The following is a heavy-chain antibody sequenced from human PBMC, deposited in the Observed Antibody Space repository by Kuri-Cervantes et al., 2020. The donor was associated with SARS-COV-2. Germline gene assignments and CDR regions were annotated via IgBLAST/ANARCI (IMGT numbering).Heavy chain of an antibody. CDR3: ARGGYTNALDY. D-gene: IGHD4-11*01. CDR2: ISAYYGDT. Sequence: ASVQVSCKASGYTFSNYGITWVRQAPGQGLEWMGWISAYYGDTDYAQNLQGRVTMTTDTSTSTAYMELRSLRSDDTAVYYCARGGYTNALDYWGQGTLVTVSS. V-gene: IGHV1-18*01. J-gene: IGHJ4*02. CDR1: GYTFSNYG.